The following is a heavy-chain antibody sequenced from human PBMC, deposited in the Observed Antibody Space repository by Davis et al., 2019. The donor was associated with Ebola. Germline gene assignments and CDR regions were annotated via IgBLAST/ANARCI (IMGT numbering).Heavy chain of an antibody. Sequence: PSETLSLTCTVFGGSFPAYYWSWIRQPPGKGLEWIGYIEHHGRTEYIPSLNNRVTISLDMSKNQFSLKMSSVTAADTAVYYCAREVGETKLDQWGQGTLVTVSS. CDR1: GGSFPAYY. D-gene: IGHD1-26*01. CDR3: AREVGETKLDQ. J-gene: IGHJ4*02. V-gene: IGHV4-59*01. CDR2: IEHHGRT.